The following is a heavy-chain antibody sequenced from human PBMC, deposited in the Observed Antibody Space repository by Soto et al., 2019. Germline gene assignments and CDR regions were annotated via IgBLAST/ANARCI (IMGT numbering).Heavy chain of an antibody. J-gene: IGHJ3*02. D-gene: IGHD1-26*01. CDR3: ARARWELLNNALDI. CDR1: GFTFSDYW. CDR2: INHDGSEK. V-gene: IGHV3-7*01. Sequence: GGSLRLSCAVSGFTFSDYWMSWVRQAPGKGLEWVANINHDGSEKEYVDSLKGRVTISRDDAKNSLYLQMNSLRAEDTALYYCARARWELLNNALDIWGQGTMVT.